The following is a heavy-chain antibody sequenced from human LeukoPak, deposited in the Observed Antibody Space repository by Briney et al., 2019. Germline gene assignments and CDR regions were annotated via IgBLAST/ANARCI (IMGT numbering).Heavy chain of an antibody. D-gene: IGHD3-3*01. Sequence: TSETLSLTCTVSGGSISSSSYYWGWIRQPPGKGLEWIGSIYYSGSTYYNPSLKSRVTISVDTSKNQFSLKLSSVTAADTAVYYCARQDYDFWSALTSYWGQGTLVTVSS. CDR2: IYYSGST. J-gene: IGHJ4*02. V-gene: IGHV4-39*01. CDR3: ARQDYDFWSALTSY. CDR1: GGSISSSSYY.